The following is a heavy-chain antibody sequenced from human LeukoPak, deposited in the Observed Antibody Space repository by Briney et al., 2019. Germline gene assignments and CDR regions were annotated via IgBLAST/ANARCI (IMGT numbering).Heavy chain of an antibody. D-gene: IGHD4-17*01. J-gene: IGHJ3*02. Sequence: PSETLSLTCAVYGGSFSGYYWSWIRQPPGKGLEWIGEINHSGSTNYNPSLKSQVTISVDTSKNQFSLKLSSVTAADTAVYYCARHGLWTTVTKGAFDIWGQGTMVTVSS. CDR1: GGSFSGYY. CDR3: ARHGLWTTVTKGAFDI. CDR2: INHSGST. V-gene: IGHV4-34*01.